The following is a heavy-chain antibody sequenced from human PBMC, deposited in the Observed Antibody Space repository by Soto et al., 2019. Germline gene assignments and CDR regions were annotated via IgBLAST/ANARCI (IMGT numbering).Heavy chain of an antibody. V-gene: IGHV4-59*01. D-gene: IGHD3-22*01. J-gene: IGHJ4*02. CDR2: IYYSGST. CDR1: GGSISSYY. Sequence: SETLSLTCTVSGGSISSYYRSWIRQPPGKGLEWIGYIYYSGSTNYNPSLKSRVTISVDTSKNQFSLKLSSVTAADTAVYYCARGSFIGYYDSSVYFDYWGQGTLVTVSS. CDR3: ARGSFIGYYDSSVYFDY.